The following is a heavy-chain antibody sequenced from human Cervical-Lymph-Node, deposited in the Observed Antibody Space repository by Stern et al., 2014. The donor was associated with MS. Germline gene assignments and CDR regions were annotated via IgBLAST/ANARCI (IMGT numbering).Heavy chain of an antibody. CDR1: GDSISSGDFY. V-gene: IGHV4-30-4*01. CDR2: SGYSVST. D-gene: IGHD2-8*01. J-gene: IGHJ5*02. CDR3: ARTPMVYASWFDL. Sequence: AQLVESGPGLVKPSPTLSLTCNVSGDSISSGDFYWSWIRQPPGKGLEWIGYSGYSVSTYYNPSLKSRITMSIDMSKNEFSLKMNYVTAADTAVYHCARTPMVYASWFDLWGQGTLVIVSS.